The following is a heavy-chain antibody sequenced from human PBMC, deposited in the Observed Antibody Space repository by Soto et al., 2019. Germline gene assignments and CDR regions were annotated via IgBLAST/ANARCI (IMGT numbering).Heavy chain of an antibody. CDR3: ARVGPWVPYYYDSSPYTFENWFDP. J-gene: IGHJ5*02. Sequence: SETLSLTCTVSGGSISSYYWSWIRQPPGKGLEWIGYIYYSGSTNYNPSLKSRVTISVDTSKNQFSLKLSSVTAADTAVYYCARVGPWVPYYYDSSPYTFENWFDPWGQGTLVTVSS. CDR2: IYYSGST. D-gene: IGHD3-22*01. V-gene: IGHV4-59*01. CDR1: GGSISSYY.